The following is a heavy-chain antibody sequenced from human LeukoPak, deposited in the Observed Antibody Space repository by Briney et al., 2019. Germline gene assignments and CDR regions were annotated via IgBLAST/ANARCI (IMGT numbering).Heavy chain of an antibody. CDR3: ARARIVGAEYYFDY. CDR2: IYYSGST. Sequence: SETLSLTCTVPGGSISSYYWSWIRQPPGKGLEWIGYIYYSGSTNYNPSLKSRVTISVDTSKNQFSLKLSSVTAADTAVYYCARARIVGAEYYFDYWGQGTLVTVSS. CDR1: GGSISSYY. V-gene: IGHV4-59*01. J-gene: IGHJ4*02. D-gene: IGHD1-26*01.